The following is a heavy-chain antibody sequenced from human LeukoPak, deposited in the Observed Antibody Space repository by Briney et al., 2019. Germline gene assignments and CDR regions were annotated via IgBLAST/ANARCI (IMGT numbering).Heavy chain of an antibody. CDR3: ARDPQNYSDSSAFDF. CDR2: INHSGST. D-gene: IGHD3-22*01. J-gene: IGHJ4*02. Sequence: SETLSLTCGVSGGSFSSHYWTWIRQPPGKGLEWIGKINHSGSTNYNPSLRSRVTISVDTSKNQFSLKLTSVAAADTAVYYCARDPQNYSDSSAFDFWGQGTLVTVSS. V-gene: IGHV4-34*01. CDR1: GGSFSSHY.